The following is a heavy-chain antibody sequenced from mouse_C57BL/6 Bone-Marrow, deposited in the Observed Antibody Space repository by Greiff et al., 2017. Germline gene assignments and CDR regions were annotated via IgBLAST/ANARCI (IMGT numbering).Heavy chain of an antibody. CDR2: IDPENGDT. CDR3: TTVGNYRYFDY. CDR1: GFNIKDDY. Sequence: VQLKESGAELVRPGASVKLSCTASGFNIKDDYMHWVKQRPEQGLEWIGWIDPENGDTEYASKFQGKATITADTSSNTAYLQLSSLTSEDTAVYYCTTVGNYRYFDYWGQGTTLTVSS. J-gene: IGHJ2*01. D-gene: IGHD2-1*01. V-gene: IGHV14-4*01.